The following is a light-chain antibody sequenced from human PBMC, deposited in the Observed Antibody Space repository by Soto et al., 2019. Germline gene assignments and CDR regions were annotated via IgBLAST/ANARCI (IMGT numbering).Light chain of an antibody. CDR2: DAS. CDR3: QQRSDWPRT. Sequence: EIVLTQSPATLSLSPGERATLSCRASQNLNNYIVWYQHKPGQAPRLLIYDASNRPTGVPDRFSGSGSGTDFSLTISSLQPEDFAIYYCQQRSDWPRTFGGGTKVDIK. J-gene: IGKJ4*01. V-gene: IGKV3-11*01. CDR1: QNLNNY.